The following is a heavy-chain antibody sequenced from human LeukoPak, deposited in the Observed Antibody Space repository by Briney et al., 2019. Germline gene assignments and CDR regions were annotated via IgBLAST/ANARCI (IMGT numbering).Heavy chain of an antibody. J-gene: IGHJ4*02. Sequence: PGGSLRLSCAASGFTFSSYVMHWVRQAPGKGLEWVAIISYDGSNEYYADSVKGRFTISRDNSKNTLYLQMNSLRAEDTAVYYCAKGAVAGTEGPYFDYWGQGTLVTVSS. V-gene: IGHV3-30*04. CDR2: ISYDGSNE. CDR3: AKGAVAGTEGPYFDY. CDR1: GFTFSSYV. D-gene: IGHD6-19*01.